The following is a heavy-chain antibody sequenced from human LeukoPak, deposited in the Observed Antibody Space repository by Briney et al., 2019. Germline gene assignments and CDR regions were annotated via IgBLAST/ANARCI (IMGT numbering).Heavy chain of an antibody. V-gene: IGHV1-18*01. CDR2: ISAYKGDT. Sequence: ASVKVSCKPSGYTFISSGISWVRQTPGQGPEWVGWISAYKGDTDYAQKFQGRVAMTTDTSTNTVYMELTSLRSDDTAVYYCARVNDVAVVAAAAPHFEYWGQGTLVTVSS. CDR1: GYTFISSG. CDR3: ARVNDVAVVAAAAPHFEY. D-gene: IGHD2-15*01. J-gene: IGHJ4*02.